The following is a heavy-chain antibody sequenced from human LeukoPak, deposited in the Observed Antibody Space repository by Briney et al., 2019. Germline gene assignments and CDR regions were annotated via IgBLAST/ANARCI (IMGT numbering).Heavy chain of an antibody. CDR2: ISAYNGNT. J-gene: IGHJ4*02. Sequence: ASVKVSCKASGYTFTSYGISWVQQAPGQGLEWMGWISAYNGNTNYAQKLQGRVTMTTDTSTSTAYMELRSLRSDDTAVYYCARDCSSTSCYAGGYWGQGTLVTVSS. CDR3: ARDCSSTSCYAGGY. D-gene: IGHD2-2*01. CDR1: GYTFTSYG. V-gene: IGHV1-18*04.